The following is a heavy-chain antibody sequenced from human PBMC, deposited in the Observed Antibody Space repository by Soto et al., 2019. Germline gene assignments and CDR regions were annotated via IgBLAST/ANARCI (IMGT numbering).Heavy chain of an antibody. CDR3: AREKTSITGTQYYFDY. D-gene: IGHD1-20*01. CDR1: GYTFTSYD. Sequence: ASVKVSCKASGYTFTSYDISWVRQAPGQGLEWKGRISAYNGNTNYAQKLQGRVTLTTDTSTSTAYMELGSLRSDDTAVYYCAREKTSITGTQYYFDYWGQGTLVTVSS. CDR2: ISAYNGNT. V-gene: IGHV1-18*01. J-gene: IGHJ4*02.